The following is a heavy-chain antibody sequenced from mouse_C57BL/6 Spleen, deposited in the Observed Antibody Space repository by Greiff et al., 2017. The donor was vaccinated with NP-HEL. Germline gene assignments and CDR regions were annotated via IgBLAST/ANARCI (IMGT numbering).Heavy chain of an antibody. CDR3: ARSLLQGDYAMDV. CDR2: IYWDDDK. J-gene: IGHJ4*01. CDR1: GFSLSTSGMG. Sequence: QVTLKVSGPGILQSSQTLSLPCSFSGFSLSTSGMGVSWIRQPSGKGLEWLAHIYWDDDKRYNPSLKSRLTISKDTSRNQVFLKITSVDTADTATYYCARSLLQGDYAMDVWGKGTSVTVSS. V-gene: IGHV8-12*01. D-gene: IGHD1-1*01.